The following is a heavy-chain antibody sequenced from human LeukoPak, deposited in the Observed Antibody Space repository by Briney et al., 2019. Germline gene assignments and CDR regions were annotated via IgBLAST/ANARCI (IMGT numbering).Heavy chain of an antibody. D-gene: IGHD2-15*01. CDR3: ARDLEYCSGGSCHHY. J-gene: IGHJ4*02. CDR1: GYTFTGYY. Sequence: ASVKVSCKASGYTFTGYYMHWVRQAPGQGLEWMGWINPNSGGTNYAQKFQGRVTMTRDTSISTAYMELSRLRSDDTAVYYCARDLEYCSGGSCHHYWGQGTLVTVSS. CDR2: INPNSGGT. V-gene: IGHV1-2*02.